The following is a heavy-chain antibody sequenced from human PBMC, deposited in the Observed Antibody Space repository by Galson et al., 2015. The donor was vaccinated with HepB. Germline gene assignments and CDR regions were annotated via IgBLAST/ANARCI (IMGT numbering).Heavy chain of an antibody. CDR2: ISSNGGST. CDR3: ARGLYDFWSGYYYYYGMDV. V-gene: IGHV3-64*01. Sequence: SLRLSCAASGFTFSSYAMHWVRQAPGKGLEYVSAISSNGGSTYYANSVKGRFTISRDNSKNTLYLQMGSLRAEDMAVYYCARGLYDFWSGYYYYYGMDVWGQGTTVTVSS. J-gene: IGHJ6*02. D-gene: IGHD3-3*01. CDR1: GFTFSSYA.